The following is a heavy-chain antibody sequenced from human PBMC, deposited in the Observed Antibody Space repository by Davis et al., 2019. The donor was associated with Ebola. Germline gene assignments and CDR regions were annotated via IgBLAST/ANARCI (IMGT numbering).Heavy chain of an antibody. CDR3: AKDGEAVGDWFDP. CDR2: ISGSGGST. D-gene: IGHD6-19*01. Sequence: GESLKISCAASGFTFSSYAMSWVRQAPGKGLEWVSAISGSGGSTYYADSVKGRFTISRDNSKNTLYLQMNSLRAEDTAVYYCAKDGEAVGDWFDPWGQGTLVTVSS. V-gene: IGHV3-23*01. J-gene: IGHJ5*02. CDR1: GFTFSSYA.